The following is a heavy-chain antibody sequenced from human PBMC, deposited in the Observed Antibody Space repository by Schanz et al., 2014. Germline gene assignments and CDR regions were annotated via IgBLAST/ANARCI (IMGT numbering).Heavy chain of an antibody. CDR3: ARHPSGWFIGHCDY. V-gene: IGHV3-30*03. J-gene: IGHJ4*02. Sequence: QIQLVESGGGVVQPGTSLRLSCTISGFSFSRYGMHWVRQAPGKGLEWVAVISYDGSNKYYADSVKGRFTISRDNSKNTLYVQMNSLRAEDTAVYYCARHPSGWFIGHCDYWGQGTLVTVSS. CDR1: GFSFSRYG. D-gene: IGHD6-19*01. CDR2: ISYDGSNK.